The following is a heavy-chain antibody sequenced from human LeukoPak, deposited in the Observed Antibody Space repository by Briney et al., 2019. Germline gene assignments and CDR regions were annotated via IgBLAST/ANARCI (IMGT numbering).Heavy chain of an antibody. D-gene: IGHD3-16*01. V-gene: IGHV3-30*02. CDR2: IGSDGSDK. Sequence: GGSLRLSCAASGFNFTNYVMHWVRQAPGKGLEWVSFIGSDGSDKHYADSVKGRFTISRDNSKNTLYLQMNSLRPEDTAVYYCAKDLSSGGGYDWGQGTLVTVSS. CDR1: GFNFTNYV. CDR3: AKDLSSGGGYD. J-gene: IGHJ4*02.